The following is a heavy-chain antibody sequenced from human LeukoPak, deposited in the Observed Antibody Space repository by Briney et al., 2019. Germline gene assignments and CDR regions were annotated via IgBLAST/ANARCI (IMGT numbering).Heavy chain of an antibody. J-gene: IGHJ3*02. CDR2: TYYSGST. CDR3: AREYNYYDSSGWDAFEI. V-gene: IGHV4-59*01. D-gene: IGHD3-22*01. Sequence: PSETLSLTCTVSGGSISTYYWNWIRQPPGQGLEWIGYTYYSGSTNYNPSLTGRVTISVDTSKNQFSLKLSSVTAADTAVYYCAREYNYYDSSGWDAFEIWGQGTMVTVSS. CDR1: GGSISTYY.